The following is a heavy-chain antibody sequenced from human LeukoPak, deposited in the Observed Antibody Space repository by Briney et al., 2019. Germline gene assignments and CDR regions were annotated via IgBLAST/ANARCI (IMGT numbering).Heavy chain of an antibody. Sequence: GGSLRLSCAASGFTFSGSAMHWVRQASGKGLEWVGQIRSEAKSYATAYAASVKGRFTISRDDSKNTAYLQMSSLQTEDTAVYYCTRNSGWYGVSWGQGTLVSVSS. CDR2: IRSEAKSYAT. V-gene: IGHV3-73*01. CDR3: TRNSGWYGVS. J-gene: IGHJ4*02. CDR1: GFTFSGSA. D-gene: IGHD6-19*01.